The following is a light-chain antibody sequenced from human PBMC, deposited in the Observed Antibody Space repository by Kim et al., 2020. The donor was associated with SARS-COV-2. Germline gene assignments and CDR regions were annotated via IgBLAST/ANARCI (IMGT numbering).Light chain of an antibody. V-gene: IGLV2-23*02. CDR2: EVN. CDR3: CSYAGDNTYV. J-gene: IGLJ1*01. CDR1: SSYVGRYNR. Sequence: GQSITISCTGTSSYVGRYNRVSWYQHHPGKAPTLVIYEVNQRPSGGSNRFSGSKSDNTASLTISGLQAEDEADYYCCSYAGDNTYVFGTGTKVTVL.